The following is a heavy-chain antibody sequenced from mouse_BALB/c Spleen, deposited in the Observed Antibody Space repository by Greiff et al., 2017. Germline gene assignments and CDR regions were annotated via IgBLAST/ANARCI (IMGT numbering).Heavy chain of an antibody. V-gene: IGHV1-15*01. Sequence: QVQLQQSGAELVRPGASVTLSCKASGYTFTDYEMHWVKQTPVHGLEWIGAIDPETGGTAYNQKFKGKATLTADKSSSTAYMELRSLTSEDSAVYYCTRRWLLRYYAMDYWGQGTSVTVSS. CDR3: TRRWLLRYYAMDY. CDR2: IDPETGGT. J-gene: IGHJ4*01. CDR1: GYTFTDYE. D-gene: IGHD2-3*01.